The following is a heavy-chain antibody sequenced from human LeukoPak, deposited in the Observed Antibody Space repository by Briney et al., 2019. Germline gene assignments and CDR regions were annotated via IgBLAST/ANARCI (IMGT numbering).Heavy chain of an antibody. CDR2: IKSKTDGGTT. Sequence: GGSLRLSCAASAFTFSDAWMTWVRQAPGKGLEWVGRIKSKTDGGTTDYAAPVKGRFTISRDDSKNTLYLQMNSLKTEDTAVYYCTTGSRLRHSDYWGQGTLVTVSS. CDR1: AFTFSDAW. V-gene: IGHV3-15*01. J-gene: IGHJ4*02. D-gene: IGHD3-9*01. CDR3: TTGSRLRHSDY.